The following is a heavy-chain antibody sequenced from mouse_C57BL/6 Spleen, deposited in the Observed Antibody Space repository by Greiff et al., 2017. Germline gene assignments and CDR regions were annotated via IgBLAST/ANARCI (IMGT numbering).Heavy chain of an antibody. CDR3: ARDYDDAMDY. Sequence: EVKLQESGGGLVKPGGSLKLSCAASGFTFSDYGMHWVRQAPEKGLEWVAYISSGSGTIYYADKVKGRFTISRDNAKNTLFLQMTSLMSEDTAMYYCARDYDDAMDYWGQGTSVTVSS. J-gene: IGHJ4*01. CDR2: ISSGSGTI. CDR1: GFTFSDYG. V-gene: IGHV5-17*01. D-gene: IGHD2-4*01.